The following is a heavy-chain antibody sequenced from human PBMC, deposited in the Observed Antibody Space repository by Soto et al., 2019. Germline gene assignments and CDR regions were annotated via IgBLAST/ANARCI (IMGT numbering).Heavy chain of an antibody. J-gene: IGHJ5*01. CDR3: AKDAVSYNGKWDWFDS. CDR1: RFIFSDYA. CDR2: IGGSNTDR. D-gene: IGHD1-26*01. V-gene: IGHV3-23*01. Sequence: DVQLLQSGGGLVQPGGSLTLSCAASRFIFSDYAMNWVRQAPGKGLEWVSSIGGSNTDRYYADSVKGRFIISRDNSKNTMYLQMKSLRDDGTGVYYCAKDAVSYNGKWDWFDSWGQGTLVTVSS.